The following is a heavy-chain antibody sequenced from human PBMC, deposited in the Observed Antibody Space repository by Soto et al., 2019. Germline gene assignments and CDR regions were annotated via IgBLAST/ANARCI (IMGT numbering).Heavy chain of an antibody. CDR2: INAGNGNT. Sequence: QVQLVQSGAEVKKPGASVKDSCKASGYTFTSYAMPWVRQAPGQRLEWMGWINAGNGNTKYSQKFQDRVTITRDTSASTAYMELSSLRSEDTAVYYCARGPGGPDGPGDYWGQGTLVTVSS. J-gene: IGHJ4*02. CDR3: ARGPGGPDGPGDY. V-gene: IGHV1-3*01. CDR1: GYTFTSYA. D-gene: IGHD2-15*01.